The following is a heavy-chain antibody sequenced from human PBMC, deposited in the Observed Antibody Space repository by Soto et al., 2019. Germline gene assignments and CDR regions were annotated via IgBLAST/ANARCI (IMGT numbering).Heavy chain of an antibody. CDR3: ARGYYYDSSGYDY. D-gene: IGHD3-22*01. CDR2: IYYSGST. CDR1: GGSISSYY. V-gene: IGHV4-59*01. J-gene: IGHJ4*02. Sequence: SETLSLTCTVSGGSISSYYWSWIRQPPGKGLEWIGYIYYSGSTNYNPSLKSRVTISVDTSKNQFSLELSSVTAADTAVYYCARGYYYDSSGYDYWGQGTLVTVPQ.